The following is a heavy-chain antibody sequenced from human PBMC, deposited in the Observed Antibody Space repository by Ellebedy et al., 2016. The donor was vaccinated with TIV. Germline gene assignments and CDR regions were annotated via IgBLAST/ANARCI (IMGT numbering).Heavy chain of an antibody. Sequence: SETLSLXCSVSGGSISSGAYYWTWIRQHPGKGLEWIGYIFTSGSTYYNPSLKSRITISIDTSKNQFPLKLSSVTAADTAVYYCARSLGGLYYFDNWGQGTLVTVSS. CDR2: IFTSGST. CDR1: GGSISSGAYY. V-gene: IGHV4-31*03. J-gene: IGHJ4*02. D-gene: IGHD3-16*01. CDR3: ARSLGGLYYFDN.